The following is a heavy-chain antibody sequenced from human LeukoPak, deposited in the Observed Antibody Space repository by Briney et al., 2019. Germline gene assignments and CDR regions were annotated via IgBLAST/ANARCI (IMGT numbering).Heavy chain of an antibody. CDR2: IYYSGST. D-gene: IGHD4-23*01. CDR3: AREGKLRPADY. J-gene: IGHJ4*02. V-gene: IGHV4-59*01. CDR1: GGSISSYY. Sequence: SETLSLTCTVSGGSISSYYWSWIRQPPGKGLEWIGYIYYSGSTNYNPSLKSRVTISVDTSKNQFSLKLSSVTAADTAVYYCAREGKLRPADYWGQGTLVTVPS.